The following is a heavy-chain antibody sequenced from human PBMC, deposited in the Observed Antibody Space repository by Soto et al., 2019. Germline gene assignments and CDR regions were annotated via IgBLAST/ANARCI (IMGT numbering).Heavy chain of an antibody. J-gene: IGHJ4*02. CDR3: ARDQPGYSYGYGLGY. CDR1: GFTFSSYA. D-gene: IGHD5-18*01. V-gene: IGHV3-64*04. CDR2: ISSNGGST. Sequence: PGGSLRLSCAASGFTFSSYAMHWVRQAPGKGLEYVSAISSNGGSTYYADSVKGRFTISRDNAKNSLYLQMNSLRAEDTAVYYCARDQPGYSYGYGLGYWGQGTLVTVSS.